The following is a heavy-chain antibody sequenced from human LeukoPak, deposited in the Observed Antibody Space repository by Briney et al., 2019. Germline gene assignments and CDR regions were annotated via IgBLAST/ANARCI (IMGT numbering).Heavy chain of an antibody. CDR1: GGSISSSSYY. CDR3: ARQVITMVRGGWFDP. Sequence: SETLSLTCTVSGGSISSSSYYWGWIRQPPGKGLEWIGSIYYSGSTYYNPSLKSRVTISVDTSKNQFSLKLSSVTAADTAVYYCARQVITMVRGGWFDPWGQGTLVTVSS. D-gene: IGHD3-10*01. J-gene: IGHJ5*02. CDR2: IYYSGST. V-gene: IGHV4-39*01.